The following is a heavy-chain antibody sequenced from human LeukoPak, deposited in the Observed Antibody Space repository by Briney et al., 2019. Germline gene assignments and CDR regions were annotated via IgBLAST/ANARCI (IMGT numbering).Heavy chain of an antibody. CDR2: IYYSGST. CDR3: ARGHFAGDLVKEGYYFDY. J-gene: IGHJ4*02. D-gene: IGHD7-27*01. CDR1: GGSISSSSYY. V-gene: IGHV4-39*01. Sequence: SETLSLTCTVSGGSISSSSYYWGWIRQPPGKGLGWIGGIYYSGSTHYNPSLKSRVTISVDTSKNQFSLKLSSVTAADTAVYYCARGHFAGDLVKEGYYFDYWGQGTLVTVSS.